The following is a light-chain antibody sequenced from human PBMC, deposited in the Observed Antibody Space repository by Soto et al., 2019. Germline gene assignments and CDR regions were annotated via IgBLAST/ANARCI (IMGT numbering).Light chain of an antibody. CDR1: ESVGSN. CDR3: QQYNHWPWT. Sequence: EMVMTQSPGTVSVSPGERATLSCRASESVGSNLAWYQQQPGQAPRLLIYGASTRATGIPARFSGSGSVTEFTLTISSLQSEDSAVYYCQQYNHWPWTFGQGTKVDIK. V-gene: IGKV3-15*01. J-gene: IGKJ1*01. CDR2: GAS.